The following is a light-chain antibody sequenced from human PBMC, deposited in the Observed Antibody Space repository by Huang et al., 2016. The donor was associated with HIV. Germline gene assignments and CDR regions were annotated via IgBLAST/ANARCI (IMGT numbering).Light chain of an antibody. J-gene: IGKJ1*01. CDR2: GAS. Sequence: EIVMTQSPATLSVSPGERATRSCRASQSVSSNLAGYQQKPGQAPRLLIYGASTRATGIPATFRGGGSGTEVTLTISSLQSEDFAVYYCQQYNNWPRTFGQGTKVEIK. V-gene: IGKV3-15*01. CDR3: QQYNNWPRT. CDR1: QSVSSN.